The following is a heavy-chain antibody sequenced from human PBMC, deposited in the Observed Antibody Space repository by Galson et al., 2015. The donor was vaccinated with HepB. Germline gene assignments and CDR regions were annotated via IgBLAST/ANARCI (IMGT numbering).Heavy chain of an antibody. Sequence: SLRLSCAASGFTFSSYAMSWVRQAPGKGLEWVSYISSNIRTIYYADSVKGRFTISRDNAKNSLYLQMNSLRDEDTAVYYCARDYGDHGYYGMDVWGQGTSVTVSS. CDR3: ARDYGDHGYYGMDV. V-gene: IGHV3-48*02. D-gene: IGHD4-17*01. J-gene: IGHJ6*02. CDR1: GFTFSSYA. CDR2: ISSNIRTI.